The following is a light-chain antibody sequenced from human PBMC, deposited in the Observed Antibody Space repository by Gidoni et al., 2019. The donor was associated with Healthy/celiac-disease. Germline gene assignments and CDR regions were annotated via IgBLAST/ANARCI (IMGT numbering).Light chain of an antibody. CDR3: LQDYNYPLT. CDR1: QGIRND. CDR2: AAS. V-gene: IGKV1-6*01. J-gene: IGKJ3*01. Sequence: AIQMTQSPSSLSASVGDRVTITCRASQGIRNDLGWYQQKPGKAPKLLIYAASSLQSGVPSRFSGSGAGPDFTLTISSLQPEDFATYYCLQDYNYPLTFGPGTKVDIK.